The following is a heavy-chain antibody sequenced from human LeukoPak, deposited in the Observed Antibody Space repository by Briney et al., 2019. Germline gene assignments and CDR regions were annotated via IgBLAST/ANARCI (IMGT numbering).Heavy chain of an antibody. CDR1: GFIFRRYW. J-gene: IGHJ3*02. CDR3: ARDKSIPNLDAFDI. CDR2: IKQDGSEK. Sequence: GGSLRLSCAASGFIFRRYWMTWVRQAPGKGLEWVANIKQDGSEKNYLDSVRGRFTISRDDARNSLYLQMDSLRVEDTAVYYCARDKSIPNLDAFDIWGQGTMVTVPS. D-gene: IGHD1-14*01. V-gene: IGHV3-7*05.